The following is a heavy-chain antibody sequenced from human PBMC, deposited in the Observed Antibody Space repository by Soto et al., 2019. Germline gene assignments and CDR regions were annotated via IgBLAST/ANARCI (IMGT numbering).Heavy chain of an antibody. D-gene: IGHD2-15*01. CDR2: IYWDDDK. CDR1: GFSLSSSGVG. V-gene: IGHV2-5*02. J-gene: IGHJ4*02. Sequence: QITLKESGPTLVKPTQTLTLTCTFSGFSLSSSGVGVGWIRQPPGKALEWLTFIYWDDDKRYSPSLKSRLTITKDTSKNQVVLTLTNLDPVDTATYYCARLVVACITYSFDSWRQGSLLTVSS. CDR3: ARLVVACITYSFDS.